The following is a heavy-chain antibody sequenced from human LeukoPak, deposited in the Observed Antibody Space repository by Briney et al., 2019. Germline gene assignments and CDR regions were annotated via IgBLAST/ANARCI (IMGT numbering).Heavy chain of an antibody. Sequence: SEALSLTCTVSGGPISSSSYYWGWIRQSPGKGLEWIGSIYYSGSTYYNPSLTSRVTMSVDTSKNQFSLRLNSVTAADTAFYYCARHSPVAATIFYFWGQGTLVTVSS. CDR3: ARHSPVAATIFYF. CDR2: IYYSGST. CDR1: GGPISSSSYY. J-gene: IGHJ4*02. D-gene: IGHD2-15*01. V-gene: IGHV4-39*01.